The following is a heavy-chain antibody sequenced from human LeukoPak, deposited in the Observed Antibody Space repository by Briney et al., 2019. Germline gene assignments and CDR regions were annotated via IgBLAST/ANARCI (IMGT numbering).Heavy chain of an antibody. V-gene: IGHV1-24*01. Sequence: ASVNVSCKVSGYTLTELSMHWVRQAPGKGLEWMGGFDPEDGETIYAQKFQGRVTMTEDTSTDTAYMELSSLRSEDTAVYYCATVAGIAGDYYYYYGMDVWGQGTTVTVSS. CDR3: ATVAGIAGDYYYYYGMDV. CDR1: GYTLTELS. J-gene: IGHJ6*02. CDR2: FDPEDGET. D-gene: IGHD6-19*01.